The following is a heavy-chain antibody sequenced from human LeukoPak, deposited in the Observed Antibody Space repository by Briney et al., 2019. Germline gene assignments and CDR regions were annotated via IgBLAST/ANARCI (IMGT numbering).Heavy chain of an antibody. CDR1: GYTFTGYY. D-gene: IGHD2-2*03. CDR3: ARGGYCSSTSCEQGDY. Sequence: ASVKVSCKASGYTFTGYYMHWVRQAPGQGLEWMGWINPNSGGTNYAQKFQGRVTMTRDTSISTAYMELSRLRSDDTAVYYCARGGYCSSTSCEQGDYWSQGTLVTVSS. CDR2: INPNSGGT. J-gene: IGHJ4*02. V-gene: IGHV1-2*02.